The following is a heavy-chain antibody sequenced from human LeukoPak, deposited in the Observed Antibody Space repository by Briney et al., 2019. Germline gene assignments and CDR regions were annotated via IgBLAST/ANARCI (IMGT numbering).Heavy chain of an antibody. V-gene: IGHV3-48*03. D-gene: IGHD3-22*01. CDR1: GFTFSSYE. Sequence: GGSLRLSCAASGFTFSSYEMNWVRQAPGKGLEWVAYISSSGSTIYYADSVKGRLTISRDKAKESLYLQMNSLRAEGTAVYYCARRDSSGYDIYYYGRDVWGERSTGTVSS. J-gene: IGHJ6*01. CDR2: ISSSGSTI. CDR3: ARRDSSGYDIYYYGRDV.